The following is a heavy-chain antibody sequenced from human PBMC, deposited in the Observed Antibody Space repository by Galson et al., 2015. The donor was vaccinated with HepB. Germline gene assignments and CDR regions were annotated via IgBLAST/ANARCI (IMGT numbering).Heavy chain of an antibody. J-gene: IGHJ4*02. D-gene: IGHD5-24*01. Sequence: SLRLSCAASGFAFTNAWMTWVRQAPGKGLEWVGRIKDRSDGATTDYAAPVKGRFTIARDDSINTLYLQMNSLNTEDTAVYYCTTDLVEWGQGALVTVSS. CDR3: TTDLVE. V-gene: IGHV3-15*01. CDR1: GFAFTNAW. CDR2: IKDRSDGATT.